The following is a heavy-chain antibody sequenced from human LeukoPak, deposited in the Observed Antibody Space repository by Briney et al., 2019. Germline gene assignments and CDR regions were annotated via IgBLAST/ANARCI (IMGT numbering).Heavy chain of an antibody. CDR2: IPYDGSNK. V-gene: IGHV3-30-3*01. CDR1: GFTFSSYA. J-gene: IGHJ6*02. CDR3: ARVELLQSEYYYYGMDV. Sequence: QAGGSLRLSCAASGFTFSSYAMHWVRQAPGKGLEWVAVIPYDGSNKYYADSVKGRFTISRDNSKNTLYLQMNSLRAEDTAVYYCARVELLQSEYYYYGMDVWGQGTTVTVSS. D-gene: IGHD1-26*01.